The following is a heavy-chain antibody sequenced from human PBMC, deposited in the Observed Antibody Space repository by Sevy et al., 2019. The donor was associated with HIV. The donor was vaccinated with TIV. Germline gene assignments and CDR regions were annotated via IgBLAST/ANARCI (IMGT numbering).Heavy chain of an antibody. Sequence: GGSLRLSCAGSGFDVSNNYMSWVRQAPGKGLEWVSIIYSSGTTYYADSVKGRFTISRDKSKNTVHLQMSSLRADDTAFYHCARDYSRRPGWFDPWGKGTLVTVSS. CDR2: IYSSGTT. CDR3: ARDYSRRPGWFDP. D-gene: IGHD6-13*01. J-gene: IGHJ5*02. CDR1: GFDVSNNY. V-gene: IGHV3-53*01.